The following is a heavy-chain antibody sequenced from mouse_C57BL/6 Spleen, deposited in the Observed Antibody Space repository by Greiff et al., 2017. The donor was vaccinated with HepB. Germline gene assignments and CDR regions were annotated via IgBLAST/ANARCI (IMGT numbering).Heavy chain of an antibody. CDR3: ARNTYSYYAMDY. Sequence: VKLQQSGAELVRPGTSVKVSCKASGYAFTNYLIEWVKQRPGQGLEWIGVINPGSGGTNYNEKFKGKATLTADKSSSTAYMQLSSLTSEDSAVYFCARNTYSYYAMDYWGQGTSVTVSS. CDR1: GYAFTNYL. V-gene: IGHV1-54*01. D-gene: IGHD2-12*01. CDR2: INPGSGGT. J-gene: IGHJ4*01.